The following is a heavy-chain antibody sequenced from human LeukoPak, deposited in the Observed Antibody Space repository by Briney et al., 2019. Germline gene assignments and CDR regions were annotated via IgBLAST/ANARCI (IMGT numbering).Heavy chain of an antibody. J-gene: IGHJ4*02. CDR3: AKVGHEAIAEIDY. D-gene: IGHD6-13*01. CDR1: GFTFSSYG. Sequence: GGSLRLSCAASGFTFSSYGMHWVRQAPGKGQEWVAVISYDGSNKYYADSVKGRFTISRDNSKNTLYLQMNSLRAEDTAVYYCAKVGHEAIAEIDYWGQGTLVTVSS. CDR2: ISYDGSNK. V-gene: IGHV3-30*18.